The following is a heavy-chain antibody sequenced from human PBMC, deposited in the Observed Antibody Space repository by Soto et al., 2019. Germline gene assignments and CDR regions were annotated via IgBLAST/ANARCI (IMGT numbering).Heavy chain of an antibody. J-gene: IGHJ4*02. CDR2: ISYDGDNK. CDR1: GYTFSSHG. Sequence: PGGSMRLSCAASGYTFSSHGIHWVRQVPDQGLDWVAVISYDGDNKYYADSVKGRFTISRDNSKNTLFLQMNGLRTEDTAVYYCAKDRDVVSDHFEYWGRGTLVTVS. D-gene: IGHD2-15*01. V-gene: IGHV3-30*18. CDR3: AKDRDVVSDHFEY.